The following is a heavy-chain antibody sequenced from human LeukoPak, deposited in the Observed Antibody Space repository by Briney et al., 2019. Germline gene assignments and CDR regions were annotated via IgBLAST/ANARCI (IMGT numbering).Heavy chain of an antibody. Sequence: GGSLRLSCTTSGLTFSHYSMNWVRQAPGKGLEWLSYISTTSKTIYYVDSVKGRFNVSRDNGKNLLILEMKSLRAEDTGPYFCATYHDTTGYFKEACEMWGQGTFVTVSP. CDR1: GLTFSHYS. J-gene: IGHJ3*02. V-gene: IGHV3-48*01. CDR2: ISTTSKTI. CDR3: ATYHDTTGYFKEACEM. D-gene: IGHD3-22*01.